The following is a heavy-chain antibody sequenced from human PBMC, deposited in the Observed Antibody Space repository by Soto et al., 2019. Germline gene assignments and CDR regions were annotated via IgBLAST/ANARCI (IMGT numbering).Heavy chain of an antibody. J-gene: IGHJ6*02. V-gene: IGHV3-7*05. D-gene: IGHD3-16*01. CDR2: IKEDGSEE. Sequence: EVQLVESGGGLVQPGGSLRLSCAASGFTFSTYWMNWVRQAPGKGLQWVANIKEDGSEEYYVDSVKGRFTISRDNAKNSLYLDMNSLRGEDTAVYYCARDWGEPGRGSALGYYYHFGMDVWGQGTTFTVPS. CDR1: GFTFSTYW. CDR3: ARDWGEPGRGSALGYYYHFGMDV.